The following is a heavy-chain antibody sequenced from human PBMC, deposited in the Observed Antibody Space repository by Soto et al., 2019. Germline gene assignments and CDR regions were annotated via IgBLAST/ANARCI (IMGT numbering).Heavy chain of an antibody. CDR3: ARADCSGGSCYSDFDY. J-gene: IGHJ4*02. Sequence: QVQLVQSGAEVKKPGASVKVSCKASGYTFTGYYMHWVRQAPGQGLEWMGWINPNSGGTNYAQKFQGWVTMTRDTSISTAYRELSRLRSHATAVYYCARADCSGGSCYSDFDYWGQGTLVTVSS. D-gene: IGHD2-15*01. CDR2: INPNSGGT. V-gene: IGHV1-2*04. CDR1: GYTFTGYY.